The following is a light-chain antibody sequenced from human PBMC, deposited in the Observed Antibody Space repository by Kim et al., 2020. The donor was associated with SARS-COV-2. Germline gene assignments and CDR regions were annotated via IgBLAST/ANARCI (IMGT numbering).Light chain of an antibody. CDR3: AAWDDRLNGPV. J-gene: IGLJ3*02. CDR1: SSNIGNNA. V-gene: IGLV1-36*01. Sequence: QSVLTQPPSVSEAPRQRVTISCSGSSSNIGNNAVNWYQQLPGKAPKLLIYYGDLLPSGVSDRFSGSKSGTSASLAISGLQSEDEADYYCAAWDDRLNGPVFGGGTQLTVL. CDR2: YGD.